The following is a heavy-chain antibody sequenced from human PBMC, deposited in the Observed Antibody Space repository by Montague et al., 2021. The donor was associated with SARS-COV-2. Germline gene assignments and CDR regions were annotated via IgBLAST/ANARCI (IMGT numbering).Heavy chain of an antibody. CDR3: ARDQWYGHCFDP. CDR2: IDYSGSS. D-gene: IGHD2-15*01. J-gene: IGHJ5*02. CDR1: GGSISSSNYY. V-gene: IGHV4-39*07. Sequence: SETLSPTRTVSGGSISSSNYYWGWIRQPPGKGLEWIGSIDYSGSSYYXPSLKSRAAISVDTSKNQFSLKLSSVTAADTAVFYCARDQWYGHCFDPWGQGTLVTVSS.